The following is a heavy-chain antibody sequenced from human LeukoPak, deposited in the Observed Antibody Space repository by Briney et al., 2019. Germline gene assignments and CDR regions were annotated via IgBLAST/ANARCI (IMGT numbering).Heavy chain of an antibody. CDR3: ARDAQFTVVVPAGKLNYMDV. D-gene: IGHD2-2*01. CDR1: GYTFTGYY. J-gene: IGHJ6*03. Sequence: ASVKVSCKGSGYTFTGYYIHWVRQAPGQGLEWMGWINCNSGGTNYAQKFEGRVIMTRDTSSTVYMEVRRLRSDDTAIYYCARDAQFTVVVPAGKLNYMDVWGKGTTVTVSS. V-gene: IGHV1-2*02. CDR2: INCNSGGT.